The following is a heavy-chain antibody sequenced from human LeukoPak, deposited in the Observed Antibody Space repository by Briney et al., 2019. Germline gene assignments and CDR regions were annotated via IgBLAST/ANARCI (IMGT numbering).Heavy chain of an antibody. J-gene: IGHJ6*03. CDR3: ARCSRYCSSTSCYYYYMDV. D-gene: IGHD2-2*01. Sequence: SETLSLTCTVSGGSISSSSYFWGWIRQPPGKGLEWIGRIYTSGSTNYNPSLKSRVTMSVDTSKNQFSLKLSSVTAADTAVYYCARCSRYCSSTSCYYYYMDVWGKGTTVTISS. CDR2: IYTSGST. V-gene: IGHV4-39*07. CDR1: GGSISSSSYF.